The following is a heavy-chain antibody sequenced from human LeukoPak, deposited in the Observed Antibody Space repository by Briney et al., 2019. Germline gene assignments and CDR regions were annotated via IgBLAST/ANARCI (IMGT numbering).Heavy chain of an antibody. Sequence: RGGSLRLSGAASGFTFSSYDMHWVRQATRKGLEWVSAIGTAGDTYYPGSVKGRFTISRENAKNSLYLQMNSLRAGDTAVYYCARDDSSSDAFDIWGQGTMVTVSS. CDR3: ARDDSSSDAFDI. CDR2: IGTAGDT. CDR1: GFTFSSYD. J-gene: IGHJ3*02. D-gene: IGHD6-19*01. V-gene: IGHV3-13*01.